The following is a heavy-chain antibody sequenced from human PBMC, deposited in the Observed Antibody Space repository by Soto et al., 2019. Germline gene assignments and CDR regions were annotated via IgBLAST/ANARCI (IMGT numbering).Heavy chain of an antibody. D-gene: IGHD2-21*02. V-gene: IGHV3-21*01. J-gene: IGHJ6*02. CDR1: GFTFSGYS. Sequence: LRLSCAASGFTFSGYSMNWVRQAPGKGLEWVASISTRSDIYYADSVKGRFTISRDNAKNSVSLQMNSLRAEDTAVYYCAREETAWPLAYGLDVWGQGTTVTVSS. CDR3: AREETAWPLAYGLDV. CDR2: ISTRSDI.